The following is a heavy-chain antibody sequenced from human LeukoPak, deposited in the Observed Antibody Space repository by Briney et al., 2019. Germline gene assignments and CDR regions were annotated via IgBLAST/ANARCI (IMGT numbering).Heavy chain of an antibody. Sequence: RPGGSLRLSCAASGFTFSSYGMHWVRQAPGKGLEWVAVISYDGSNKYYADSVKGRFTISRDNSKNTLYLQMNSLRAEDTAVYYCAKATVECIPSDYWGQGTLVTVSS. CDR3: AKATVECIPSDY. CDR2: ISYDGSNK. J-gene: IGHJ4*02. D-gene: IGHD3-3*01. V-gene: IGHV3-30*18. CDR1: GFTFSSYG.